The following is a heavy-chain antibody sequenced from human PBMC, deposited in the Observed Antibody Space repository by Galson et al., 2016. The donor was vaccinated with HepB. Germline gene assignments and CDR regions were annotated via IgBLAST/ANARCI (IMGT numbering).Heavy chain of an antibody. D-gene: IGHD6-19*01. CDR1: GFTVSSKY. Sequence: SLRLSCAASGFTVSSKYMRWVRQAPGKGLEWVSVIHTGGSTYYADSVKGRFTISRDDSKNTLYLQMNSLRAKDTAVYYCALGTGIGWYGADWGQGTLVTVSS. CDR3: ALGTGIGWYGAD. CDR2: IHTGGST. V-gene: IGHV3-53*01. J-gene: IGHJ4*02.